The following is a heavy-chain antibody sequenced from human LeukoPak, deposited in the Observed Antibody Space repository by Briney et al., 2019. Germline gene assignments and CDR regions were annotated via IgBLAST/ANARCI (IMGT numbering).Heavy chain of an antibody. CDR1: GGSISSYY. Sequence: SETLSLTCTVSGGSISSYYWSWIRQPPGKGLEWIGYIYYSGSTNYNPSLKSRVTISVDKSKNQFSLKLSSVTAADTAVYYCARDGSSSFDYWGQGTLVTVSS. CDR2: IYYSGST. D-gene: IGHD6-13*01. V-gene: IGHV4-59*12. CDR3: ARDGSSSFDY. J-gene: IGHJ4*02.